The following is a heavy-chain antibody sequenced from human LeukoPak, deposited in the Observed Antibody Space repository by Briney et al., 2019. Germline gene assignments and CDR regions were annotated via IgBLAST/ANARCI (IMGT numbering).Heavy chain of an antibody. CDR1: GFIFSGSA. Sequence: GGSLRLSCAASGFIFSGSAIHWVRQASGKGLQWVGHIRTKTNNYAATYAASLKGRFTISRDDSKNTAYLQMDSLKTEDTAVYYCTAGYSITGTTGYWGQGTLVTVSS. J-gene: IGHJ4*02. CDR3: TAGYSITGTTGY. CDR2: IRTKTNNYAA. D-gene: IGHD1-7*01. V-gene: IGHV3-73*01.